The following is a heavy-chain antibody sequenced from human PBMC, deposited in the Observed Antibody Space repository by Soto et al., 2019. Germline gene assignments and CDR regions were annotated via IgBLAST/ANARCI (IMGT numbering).Heavy chain of an antibody. CDR1: GSSINNYY. CDR3: ARVYSGSYYEFDY. CDR2: IYTSGST. D-gene: IGHD1-26*01. V-gene: IGHV4-4*07. Sequence: SETLSLTCTVSGSSINNYYWSWIRQPAGKGLEWIGRIYTSGSTNYNPSLKSRVTMSVDTSKNQFSLKLSSVTAADTAVYYCARVYSGSYYEFDYWGQGTLVTVSS. J-gene: IGHJ4*02.